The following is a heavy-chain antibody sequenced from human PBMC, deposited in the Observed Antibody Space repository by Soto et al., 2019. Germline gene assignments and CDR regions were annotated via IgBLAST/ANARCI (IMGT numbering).Heavy chain of an antibody. J-gene: IGHJ5*02. CDR2: IDPNSGGT. CDR1: GYTFTGYY. D-gene: IGHD6-13*01. Sequence: ASVKGSCKASGYTFTGYYMHWVRQAPGQGLEWMGWIDPNSGGTNYAQKFQGRVTMTRDTSISTAYMELSRLRSDDTAVYYCAWEYSSSWLFDPWGQGTLVTVSS. CDR3: AWEYSSSWLFDP. V-gene: IGHV1-2*02.